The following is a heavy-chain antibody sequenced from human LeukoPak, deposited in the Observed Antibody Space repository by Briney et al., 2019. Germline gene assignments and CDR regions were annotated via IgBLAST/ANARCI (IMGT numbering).Heavy chain of an antibody. Sequence: GGSLRLSCAASGFTFSSYAMSWVRQAPGKGLEWVSAISGSGGSTYYADSVKGRFTISRDNSKNTLYLQMNSLRAEDTAVYYCARGLSPYDILTGYYYYYYYMDVWGKGTTVTVSS. CDR2: ISGSGGST. V-gene: IGHV3-23*01. J-gene: IGHJ6*03. D-gene: IGHD3-9*01. CDR1: GFTFSSYA. CDR3: ARGLSPYDILTGYYYYYYYMDV.